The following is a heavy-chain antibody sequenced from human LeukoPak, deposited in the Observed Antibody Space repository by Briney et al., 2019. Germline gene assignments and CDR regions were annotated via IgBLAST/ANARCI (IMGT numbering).Heavy chain of an antibody. CDR1: GFAFSSYA. J-gene: IGHJ3*02. CDR2: IYSGGSI. Sequence: GGSLRLSCAASGFAFSSYAMSWVRQAPGKGLEWVSVIYSGGSIYYADSVKGRFTISRDNSKNTLYLQMNSLRAENTAVYYCARDWLRGIADAFDIWGQGTMVTVSS. CDR3: ARDWLRGIADAFDI. V-gene: IGHV3-53*01. D-gene: IGHD6-13*01.